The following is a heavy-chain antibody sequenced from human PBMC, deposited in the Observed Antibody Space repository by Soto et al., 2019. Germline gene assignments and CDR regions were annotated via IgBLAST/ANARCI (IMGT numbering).Heavy chain of an antibody. Sequence: SETLSLTCTVSGGSISSYYWSWIRQPPGKGLEWIGYIYYSGSTNYNPSLKSRVTISVDTSKNQFSLKLSSVTAADTAVYYCARDMRGPYSSSSFDYWGQGTLVTVSS. CDR3: ARDMRGPYSSSSFDY. CDR2: IYYSGST. J-gene: IGHJ4*02. V-gene: IGHV4-59*01. CDR1: GGSISSYY. D-gene: IGHD6-6*01.